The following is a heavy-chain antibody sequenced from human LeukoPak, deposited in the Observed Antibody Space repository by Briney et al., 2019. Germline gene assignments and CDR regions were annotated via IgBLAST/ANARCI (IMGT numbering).Heavy chain of an antibody. CDR1: GFTFRNHA. Sequence: GGSLRLSCAASGFTFRNHAMNWVRQAPGKGLEWVAVISGSGETTYYADSVKGRFTISRDNAKHSLYLQMNSLRAEDTAVYYCARVYSNYALDYWGQGALVTVSS. J-gene: IGHJ4*02. V-gene: IGHV3-23*01. D-gene: IGHD4-11*01. CDR2: ISGSGETT. CDR3: ARVYSNYALDY.